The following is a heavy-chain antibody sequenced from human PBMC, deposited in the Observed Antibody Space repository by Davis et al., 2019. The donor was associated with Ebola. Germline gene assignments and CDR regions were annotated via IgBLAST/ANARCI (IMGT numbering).Heavy chain of an antibody. Sequence: GGSLRLSCAASGFTVSSNYMSWVRQAPGKGLEWVSVIYSGGSTHYADSVKGRFTVSRDDSKNTLYLQMNSLRAEDTAVYYCARGGSALSHDYWGQGSLVTVSS. CDR1: GFTVSSNY. D-gene: IGHD6-25*01. CDR2: IYSGGST. CDR3: ARGGSALSHDY. J-gene: IGHJ4*02. V-gene: IGHV3-53*01.